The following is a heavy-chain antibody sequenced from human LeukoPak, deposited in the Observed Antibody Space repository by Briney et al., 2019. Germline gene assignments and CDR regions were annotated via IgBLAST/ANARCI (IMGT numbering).Heavy chain of an antibody. V-gene: IGHV3-30-3*01. J-gene: IGHJ4*02. Sequence: GRSLRLSCAASGFTFSSYAMHWVRQAPGKGLEWVAVISYDGSNKYYADSVKGRFTISRDNSKNTLYLQMNSLRAEDTAVYYCARDEDNYDFWSGYHHYWGQGTLVTVSS. CDR1: GFTFSSYA. D-gene: IGHD3-3*01. CDR2: ISYDGSNK. CDR3: ARDEDNYDFWSGYHHY.